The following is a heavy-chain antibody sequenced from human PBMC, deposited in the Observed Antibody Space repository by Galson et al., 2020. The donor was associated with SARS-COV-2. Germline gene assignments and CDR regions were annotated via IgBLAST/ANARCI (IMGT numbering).Heavy chain of an antibody. CDR2: ISPSGSNT. D-gene: IGHD1-1*01. Sequence: RQDASVKVSCKTSGYTFTNHFMHWVRQAPGQGLEWMGIISPSGSNTSYAQKFQGRVTMTTDTSTGTVFMELRSLRSDDSAKYYCARDVHLDYFDYWGQGSLVTVSS. V-gene: IGHV1-46*01. J-gene: IGHJ4*02. CDR1: GYTFTNHF. CDR3: ARDVHLDYFDY.